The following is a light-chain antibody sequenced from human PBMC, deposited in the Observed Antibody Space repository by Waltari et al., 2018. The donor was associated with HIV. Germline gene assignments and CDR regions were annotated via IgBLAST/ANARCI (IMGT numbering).Light chain of an antibody. CDR1: STEVDGYNS. CDR3: ISFSDNNRIV. CDR2: AVN. J-gene: IGLJ1*01. Sequence: QSALTQPPSASGSPGQSVAISCTGTSTEVDGYNSVSCHQQHPANAPKLLIYAVNQRPSGAADRFSGSKSGNTASLTVSGLQVDDEADYYRISFSDNNRIVFGTGTRVTVL. V-gene: IGLV2-8*01.